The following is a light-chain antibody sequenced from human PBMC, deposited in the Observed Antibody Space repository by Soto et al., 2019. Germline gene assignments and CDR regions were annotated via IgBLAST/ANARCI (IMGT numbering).Light chain of an antibody. J-gene: IGLJ1*01. CDR1: SSDVGYHNY. Sequence: QSALTQPASVSGSPGQSITISCTGTSSDVGYHNYVSWYRQHPGKAPRLMIYEVNNRPSGVSNRFSGSKSGNTASLTISGLQAEDEADYYCSSCTSSSTLRYVFGTGTKLTVL. V-gene: IGLV2-14*01. CDR2: EVN. CDR3: SSCTSSSTLRYV.